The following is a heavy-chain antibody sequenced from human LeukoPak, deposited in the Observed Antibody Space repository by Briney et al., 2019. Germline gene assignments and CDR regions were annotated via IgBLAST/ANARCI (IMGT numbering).Heavy chain of an antibody. CDR1: GGSISSSSYY. V-gene: IGHV4-39*07. D-gene: IGHD1-14*01. J-gene: IGHJ4*02. CDR3: ASGPNRGGIDY. Sequence: SETLSLTCTVSGGSISSSSYYWGWIRQPPGKGLEWIGSIYYSGSTYYNPSLKSRVTISVDTSKNQFSLKPSSVTAADTAVYYCASGPNRGGIDYWGQGTLVTVSS. CDR2: IYYSGST.